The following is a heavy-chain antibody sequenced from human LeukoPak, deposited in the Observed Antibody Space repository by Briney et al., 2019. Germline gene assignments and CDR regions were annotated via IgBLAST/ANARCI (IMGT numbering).Heavy chain of an antibody. Sequence: GGSLRLSCAASGFTFSSYGMHWVRQAPGKGLEWVAFIRYDGSNKYYADSVKGRFTISRDNSKNTLYLQMNSLRAEDTAVYYCARDGSLTTVARDAFDIWGQGTMVTVSS. CDR2: IRYDGSNK. CDR1: GFTFSSYG. V-gene: IGHV3-30*02. D-gene: IGHD4-23*01. J-gene: IGHJ3*02. CDR3: ARDGSLTTVARDAFDI.